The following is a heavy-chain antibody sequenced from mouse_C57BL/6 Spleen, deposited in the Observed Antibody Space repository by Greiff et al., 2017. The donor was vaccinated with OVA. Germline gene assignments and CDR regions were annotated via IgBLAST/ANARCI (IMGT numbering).Heavy chain of an antibody. Sequence: DVKLQESGPGLVKPSQSLSLTCSVTGYSITSGYYWNWIRQFPGNKLEWMGYISYDGNNNYNPSLKNRISITRDTSKNQFFLKLNSVTTEDTATYYCARGDGYRFAYWGQGTLVTVSA. CDR1: GYSITSGYY. CDR3: ARGDGYRFAY. V-gene: IGHV3-6*01. D-gene: IGHD2-3*01. CDR2: ISYDGNN. J-gene: IGHJ3*01.